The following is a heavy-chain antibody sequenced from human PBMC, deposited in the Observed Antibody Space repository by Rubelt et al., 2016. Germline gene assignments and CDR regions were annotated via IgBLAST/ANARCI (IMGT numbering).Heavy chain of an antibody. CDR2: ISTYNGNT. J-gene: IGHJ4*02. Sequence: QVQLVQSGTEVKKPGASVKVSCKASGYTFTRYGISWVRQAPGQGLEWMGWISTYNGNTNYAQKFQGRVSMTTDTSTSTAYMELRSLRSDDTAVYYCVRDTSRHGYQPPDYWGQGTLVSVSS. D-gene: IGHD5-24*01. V-gene: IGHV1-18*01. CDR3: VRDTSRHGYQPPDY. CDR1: GYTFTRYG.